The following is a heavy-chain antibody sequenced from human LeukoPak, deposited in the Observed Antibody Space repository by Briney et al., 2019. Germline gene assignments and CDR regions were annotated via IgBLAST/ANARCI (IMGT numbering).Heavy chain of an antibody. V-gene: IGHV3-23*01. CDR2: IRGRGDTT. J-gene: IGHJ4*02. CDR3: ARDGEMATNPYYFDY. Sequence: GGSLRLSCAASGFTFSSYVMSWVRQAPGKGLEWVSGIRGRGDTTYYADSVRGRFTISRDNAKNSLYLQMNSLRDEDTAVYYCARDGEMATNPYYFDYWGQGTLVTVSS. CDR1: GFTFSSYV. D-gene: IGHD5-24*01.